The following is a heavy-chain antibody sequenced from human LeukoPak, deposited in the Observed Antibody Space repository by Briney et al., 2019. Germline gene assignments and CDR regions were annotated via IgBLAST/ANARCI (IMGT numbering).Heavy chain of an antibody. D-gene: IGHD5-24*01. CDR2: FDSEDGET. J-gene: IGHJ4*02. V-gene: IGHV1-24*01. CDR3: ARVGARWLQLYYFDY. Sequence: ASVKVSCKVSGYTLSELSMHWVRQAPGKGLEWMGGFDSEDGETIYAQKFQGRVTMTTDTSTSTAYMELRSLRSDDTAVYYCARVGARWLQLYYFDYWGQGSLVTVSS. CDR1: GYTLSELS.